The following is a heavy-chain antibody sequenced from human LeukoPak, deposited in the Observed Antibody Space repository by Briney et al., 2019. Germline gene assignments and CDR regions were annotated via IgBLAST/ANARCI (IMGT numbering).Heavy chain of an antibody. CDR3: ARSRAPARVAIGWFDP. V-gene: IGHV3-66*02. CDR1: GFTVSSNY. J-gene: IGHJ5*02. Sequence: GGSLRLSCAASGFTVSSNYMSWVRQAPGKGLEWVSVIYSGGSTYYADSVKGRFTISRDNSKNTLYLQMNSLRAEDTAVYYCARSRAPARVAIGWFDPWGQGTLVTVSS. CDR2: IYSGGST. D-gene: IGHD5-12*01.